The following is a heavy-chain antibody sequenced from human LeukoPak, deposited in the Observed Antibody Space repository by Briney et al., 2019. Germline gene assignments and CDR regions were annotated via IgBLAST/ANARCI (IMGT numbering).Heavy chain of an antibody. CDR1: GGTFSGYA. V-gene: IGHV1-69*13. J-gene: IGHJ1*01. D-gene: IGHD3-10*01. CDR2: IIPMFGRT. Sequence: RASVKVSCKASGGTFSGYAFSWVRQAPGQGLEWMGGIIPMFGRTNYAQTFQGRVTITADESTSTAYMELTSLRSDDTAVYYCARDQGLWFRELLPHGEYFQHWGQGTLVTVSS. CDR3: ARDQGLWFRELLPHGEYFQH.